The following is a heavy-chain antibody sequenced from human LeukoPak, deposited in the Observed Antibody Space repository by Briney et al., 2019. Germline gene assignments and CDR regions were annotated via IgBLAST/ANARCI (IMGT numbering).Heavy chain of an antibody. Sequence: ASVKVSCKASGYTFTSYGISWVRQAPGQGLEWMGWISAYNGNTNYAQKLQGRVTMTTDTSTSTAYMELRSLRSDDTAVYYCARERSILGYCSSTSCPGGYWGQGTLVTVSS. CDR2: ISAYNGNT. CDR1: GYTFTSYG. D-gene: IGHD2-2*01. CDR3: ARERSILGYCSSTSCPGGY. J-gene: IGHJ4*02. V-gene: IGHV1-18*01.